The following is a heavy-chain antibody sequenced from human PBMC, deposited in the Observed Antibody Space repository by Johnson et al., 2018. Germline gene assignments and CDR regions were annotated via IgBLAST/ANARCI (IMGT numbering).Heavy chain of an antibody. V-gene: IGHV3-30-3*01. D-gene: IGHD4-17*01. CDR2: ISYDGSNK. CDR3: ARVGTRVTLADAFDI. Sequence: VQLVESGGGVVQPGRSLRLSCAASGFTFSSYAMHWVRQAPGKGLEWVAVISYDGSNKYYADSVKGRFTISRDNSKNTLYLQMNSLRAEDTAVYYCARVGTRVTLADAFDIWGQGTMVTVSS. CDR1: GFTFSSYA. J-gene: IGHJ3*02.